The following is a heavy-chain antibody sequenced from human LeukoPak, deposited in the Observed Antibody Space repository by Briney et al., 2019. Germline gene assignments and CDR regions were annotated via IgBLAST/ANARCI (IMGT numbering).Heavy chain of an antibody. CDR1: GGSFSGYY. Sequence: PSETLSLTCAVYGGSFSGYYWSWIRQPPGKGLEWIGEINHSGSTNYNPSLKSRVTISVDRSKNQFSLKLSSVTAADTAVYYCARDQGHFDYWGQGTLVTVSS. CDR3: ARDQGHFDY. J-gene: IGHJ4*02. V-gene: IGHV4-34*01. CDR2: INHSGST.